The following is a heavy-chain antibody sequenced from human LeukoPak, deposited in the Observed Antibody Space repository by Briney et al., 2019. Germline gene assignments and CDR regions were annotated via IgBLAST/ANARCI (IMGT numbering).Heavy chain of an antibody. D-gene: IGHD6-13*01. V-gene: IGHV1-69*05. J-gene: IGHJ3*02. CDR2: IIPIFGTA. Sequence: GASVKVSCKASGGTFISYAISWVRQAPGQGLEWMGRIIPIFGTANYAQKFQGRVTITTDEPTSTAYMELSSLRSEDTAVYYCARSYSSSWQNAFDIWGQGTMVTVSS. CDR3: ARSYSSSWQNAFDI. CDR1: GGTFISYA.